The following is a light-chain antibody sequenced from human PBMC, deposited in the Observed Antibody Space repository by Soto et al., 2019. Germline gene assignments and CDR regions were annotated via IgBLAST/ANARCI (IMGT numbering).Light chain of an antibody. J-gene: IGKJ1*01. CDR1: QSVSSNY. Sequence: ENVLTQSPGTLSLSPGERATLSCRASQSVSSNYVAWYQQKPGQAPRLLVYGASGRATGIPDRFSSSGSGTDFSLTISRLEPEDFAVYYCQQCGSSRWTFGQGTKVEIK. V-gene: IGKV3-20*01. CDR2: GAS. CDR3: QQCGSSRWT.